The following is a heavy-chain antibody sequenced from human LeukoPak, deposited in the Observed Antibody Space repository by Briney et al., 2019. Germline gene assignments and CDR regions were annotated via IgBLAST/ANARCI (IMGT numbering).Heavy chain of an antibody. J-gene: IGHJ3*02. CDR1: GYIFTNYA. D-gene: IGHD4-17*01. V-gene: IGHV1-18*01. CDR2: ISAYNGNT. Sequence: GASVKVSCKGSGYIFTNYAISWVRHAPGQWLEWMGWISAYNGNTNYAQKLQGRVTMTTDTSTSTAYMELRSLRSDDTAVYYCARVEDYGDYEGLAFDIWGQGTMFTVSS. CDR3: ARVEDYGDYEGLAFDI.